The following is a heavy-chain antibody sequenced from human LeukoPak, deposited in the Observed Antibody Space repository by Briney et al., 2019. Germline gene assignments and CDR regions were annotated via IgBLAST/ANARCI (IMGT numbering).Heavy chain of an antibody. J-gene: IGHJ4*02. CDR2: INSDGSST. Sequence: GGSLRLSCAASGFTFSSYWMHWVRQAPGKGLVWVSRINSDGSSTSYADSVKGRFTISRDNAKNTLYLQMNSLRAEDTAVYYCAREGYDYVWGSYRYATEYYFDYWGQGTLVTVSS. CDR3: AREGYDYVWGSYRYATEYYFDY. CDR1: GFTFSSYW. V-gene: IGHV3-74*01. D-gene: IGHD3-16*02.